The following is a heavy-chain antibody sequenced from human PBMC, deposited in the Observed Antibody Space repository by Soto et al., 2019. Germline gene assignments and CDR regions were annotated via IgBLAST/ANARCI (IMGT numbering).Heavy chain of an antibody. V-gene: IGHV1-46*01. CDR1: GDTFTSYY. Sequence: ASVKVSCKACGDTFTSYYMHWVRQAPGQGLEWMGIINPSGGSTSYAQKFQGRVTMTRDTSTSTAYMELSSLRSEDTAVYYCAAAMITFGGVIVSEFDYWGQGTLVTVSS. CDR2: INPSGGST. J-gene: IGHJ4*02. CDR3: AAAMITFGGVIVSEFDY. D-gene: IGHD3-16*02.